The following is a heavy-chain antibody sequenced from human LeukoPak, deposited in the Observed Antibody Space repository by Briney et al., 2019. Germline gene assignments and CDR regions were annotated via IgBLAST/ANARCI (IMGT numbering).Heavy chain of an antibody. CDR2: IDPSGGST. Sequence: ASVKVSCKASGYTFTSYYMHWVRQAPGQGLEWMGIIDPSGGSTNYAQKSQGRVTMTRDMSTSTVYMELSSLRSEDTAVYYCARHAGGVSVESWFDPWGQGTLVTVSS. D-gene: IGHD5/OR15-5a*01. J-gene: IGHJ5*02. CDR3: ARHAGGVSVESWFDP. V-gene: IGHV1-46*01. CDR1: GYTFTSYY.